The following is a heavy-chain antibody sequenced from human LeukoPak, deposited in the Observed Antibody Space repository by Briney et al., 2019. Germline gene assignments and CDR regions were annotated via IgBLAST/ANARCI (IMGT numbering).Heavy chain of an antibody. J-gene: IGHJ4*02. Sequence: AGGTLRLSCAASGFTFSNYGLGWVGQAPGKGLEWVLDITGSGGSTYYAYSVRGRFTMSRDNSKNTLYLQMNSLRAEDTAIYYCARDERLLSFLKWGQGTLVTVSS. CDR2: ITGSGGST. D-gene: IGHD3-3*01. CDR1: GFTFSNYG. CDR3: ARDERLLSFLK. V-gene: IGHV3-23*01.